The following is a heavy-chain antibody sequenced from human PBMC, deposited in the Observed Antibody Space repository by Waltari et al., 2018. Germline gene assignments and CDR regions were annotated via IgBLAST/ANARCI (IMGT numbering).Heavy chain of an antibody. Sequence: EVNLVESGGGLVQPGGSLRPSCAASGCSISDFWMHWARQAPGKGPEWVATIKQDGSEEYYVDSVKGRFTISRDNAKNSLYLQMNSLRLEDTAVYYCVRGAGWLLESWGQGTLATVSS. CDR2: IKQDGSEE. J-gene: IGHJ4*02. D-gene: IGHD2-21*01. V-gene: IGHV3-7*04. CDR1: GCSISDFW. CDR3: VRGAGWLLES.